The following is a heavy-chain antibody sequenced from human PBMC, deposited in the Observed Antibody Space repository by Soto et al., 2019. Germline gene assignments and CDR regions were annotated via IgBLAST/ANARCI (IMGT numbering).Heavy chain of an antibody. CDR2: ISAYNGNT. CDR1: GYTFTSYG. V-gene: IGHV1-18*01. J-gene: IGHJ6*03. D-gene: IGHD6-13*01. CDR3: ARAVDTGYSSSWYYPAIDYYYYYMDV. Sequence: ASVKVSCKASGYTFTSYGISWVRQAPGQGLEWMGWISAYNGNTNYAQKLQGRVTMTTDTSTSTAYMELRSLRSDDTAVYYCARAVDTGYSSSWYYPAIDYYYYYMDVWGKGTTVTVS.